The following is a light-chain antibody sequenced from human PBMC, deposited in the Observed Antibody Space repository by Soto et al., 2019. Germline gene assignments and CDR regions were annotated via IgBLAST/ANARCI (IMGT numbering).Light chain of an antibody. CDR2: LNSDGSH. CDR3: QTWGTGIVV. V-gene: IGLV4-69*01. J-gene: IGLJ2*01. CDR1: SGHSSYA. Sequence: QPVLTQSPSASASLGASVKLTCTLSSGHSSYAIAWHQQQPEKGPRYLTKLNSDGSHSKGDGIPDRFSGSSSGAERYLTISSLQSEDEADDYCQTWGTGIVVFGGGTQLTVL.